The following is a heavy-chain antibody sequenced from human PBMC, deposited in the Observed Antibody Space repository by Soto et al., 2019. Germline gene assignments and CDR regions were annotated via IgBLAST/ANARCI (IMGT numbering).Heavy chain of an antibody. CDR1: GFTFSSYW. D-gene: IGHD3-16*01. CDR2: IKQGGSEK. CDR3: VRDVGYDYVN. Sequence: EVQLVESGGGLVQAGGSLRISCAVSGFTFSSYWMSWVRQAPGKGLEWVATIKQGGSEKYYVDSVKGRFTISGDNAENSLYLQMNSLSAEDTAVYFCVRDVGYDYVNWGQGTLVTVS. J-gene: IGHJ4*02. V-gene: IGHV3-7*01.